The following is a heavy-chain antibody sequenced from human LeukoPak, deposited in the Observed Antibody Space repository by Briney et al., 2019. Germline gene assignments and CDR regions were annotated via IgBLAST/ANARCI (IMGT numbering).Heavy chain of an antibody. V-gene: IGHV4-59*08. Sequence: SETLSLTCTVSGGSMSPYHWGWIRQPPGKGLEWTGYIYYSGSTNYNPSLKSRVTISVDTSKSQFSLKLSSATAADTAVYYCATGRSIRYFDYWGRGTLLTVSS. CDR2: IYYSGST. D-gene: IGHD3-9*01. J-gene: IGHJ4*02. CDR3: ATGRSIRYFDY. CDR1: GGSMSPYH.